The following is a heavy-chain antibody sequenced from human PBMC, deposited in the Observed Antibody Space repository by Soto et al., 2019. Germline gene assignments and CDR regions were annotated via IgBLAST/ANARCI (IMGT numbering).Heavy chain of an antibody. CDR2: ISGSGGST. J-gene: IGHJ1*01. Sequence: GGSLRLSCAASGFTFSSYAMSWVRQAPGKGLEWVSAISGSGGSTYYADSVKGRFTISRDNSKNTLYLQMNSLRAEDTAVYYVASGSSSEYFQHWGQGTLVTVSS. CDR3: ASGSSSEYFQH. D-gene: IGHD6-6*01. CDR1: GFTFSSYA. V-gene: IGHV3-23*01.